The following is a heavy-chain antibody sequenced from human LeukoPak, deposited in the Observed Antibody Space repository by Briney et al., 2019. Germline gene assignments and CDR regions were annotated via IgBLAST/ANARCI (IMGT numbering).Heavy chain of an antibody. Sequence: SETLSLTCAVYGGSFSGYHWSWIRQPPGKGLEWIGEINHSGSTNYNPSLKSRVTISVDASKNQFSLKLSSVTAADTAVYYCARNRIAAAGKERYFQHWGQGTLVTVSS. CDR3: ARNRIAAAGKERYFQH. V-gene: IGHV4-34*01. D-gene: IGHD6-13*01. CDR2: INHSGST. J-gene: IGHJ1*01. CDR1: GGSFSGYH.